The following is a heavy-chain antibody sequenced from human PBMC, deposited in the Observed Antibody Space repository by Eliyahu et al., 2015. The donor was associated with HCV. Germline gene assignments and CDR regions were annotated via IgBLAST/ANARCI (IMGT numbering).Heavy chain of an antibody. CDR2: IYYSGST. J-gene: IGHJ4*02. CDR3: ARVVWLTVVVAARGAFDY. Sequence: QLQLQESGPGLVKPSETLSLTCTVSGGSISSSSYYWGWIRQPPGKGLEWIGSIYYSGSTYYNPSLKSRVTISVDTSKNQFSLKLSSVTAADTAVYYCARVVWLTVVVAARGAFDYWGQGTLVTVSS. V-gene: IGHV4-39*01. CDR1: GGSISSSSYY. D-gene: IGHD2-15*01.